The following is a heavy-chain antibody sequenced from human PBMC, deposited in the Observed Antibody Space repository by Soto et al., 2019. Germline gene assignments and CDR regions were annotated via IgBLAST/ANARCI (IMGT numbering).Heavy chain of an antibody. D-gene: IGHD6-13*01. CDR1: GFTFIYAW. Sequence: EVQLVESGGGLVKPGGSLRLSCEASGFTFIYAWMNWVRQAPGKGLEWVGHIKSNTDGGTTDYAAPVNGRFTISRDDSKTTLYLQMNSLKTEDTSDYYCTPDPILAAAGGSDPWGQGTLVTVSS. CDR3: TPDPILAAAGGSDP. J-gene: IGHJ5*02. CDR2: IKSNTDGGTT. V-gene: IGHV3-15*01.